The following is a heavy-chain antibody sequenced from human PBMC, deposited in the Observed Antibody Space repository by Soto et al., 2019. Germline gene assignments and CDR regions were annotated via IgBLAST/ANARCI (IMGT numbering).Heavy chain of an antibody. CDR1: GVSFSGHY. J-gene: IGHJ3*02. Sequence: SETLSLTCAVYGVSFSGHYWIWLRQPPGKGLEWIGEINHSGSTNYNPSLKSRVTISVDTSKNQFSLKLSSVTAADTAVYYCASQVPYSSGGSPSGGAFDIWGQGTMVTVSS. CDR2: INHSGST. CDR3: ASQVPYSSGGSPSGGAFDI. V-gene: IGHV4-34*01. D-gene: IGHD6-19*01.